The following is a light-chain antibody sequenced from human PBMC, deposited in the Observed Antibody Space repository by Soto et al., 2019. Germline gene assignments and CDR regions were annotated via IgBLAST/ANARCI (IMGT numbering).Light chain of an antibody. J-gene: IGLJ2*01. Sequence: QSVLTQSPSVSGAPGQRVTISCTGSSSNIGAPFDVHWYQQLPGTAPKLLIYDNTDRPSGVPDRFSGSKSGTSASLAITGLQAEDEADYYCQSYDSSLSGWLFGGGTKVTVL. CDR1: SSNIGAPFD. CDR3: QSYDSSLSGWL. V-gene: IGLV1-40*01. CDR2: DNT.